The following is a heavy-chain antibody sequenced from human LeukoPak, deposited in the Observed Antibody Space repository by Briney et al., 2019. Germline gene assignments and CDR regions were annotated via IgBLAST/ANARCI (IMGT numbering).Heavy chain of an antibody. D-gene: IGHD5-12*01. Sequence: GSLRLSCAASGFTFSSYGMHWVRQAPGKGLVWASRINSDGSSITYADSVKGRFTISRDNAKNTLYLQMNSLRVEDTVVYYCAREGRVSGYDFDCWGQGTLVTVSS. CDR2: INSDGSSI. CDR3: AREGRVSGYDFDC. J-gene: IGHJ4*02. CDR1: GFTFSSYG. V-gene: IGHV3-74*03.